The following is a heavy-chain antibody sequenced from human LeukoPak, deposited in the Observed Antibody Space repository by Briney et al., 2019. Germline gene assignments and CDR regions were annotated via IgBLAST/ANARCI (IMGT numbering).Heavy chain of an antibody. V-gene: IGHV1-69*05. CDR2: IIPIFGTA. J-gene: IGHJ6*03. Sequence: GASVKVSCKASGGTFSSYAISWVRQAPGQGLEWMGGIIPIFGTANYAQKFQGRVTITTDESPSTAYMELSSLRSEDTAVYYCARVAIFGVVINPNYYMDVWGKGTTVTVSS. CDR3: ARVAIFGVVINPNYYMDV. D-gene: IGHD3-3*01. CDR1: GGTFSSYA.